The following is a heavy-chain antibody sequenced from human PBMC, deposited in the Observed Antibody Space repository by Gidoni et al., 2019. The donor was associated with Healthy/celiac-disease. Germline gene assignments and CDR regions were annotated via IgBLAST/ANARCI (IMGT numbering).Heavy chain of an antibody. V-gene: IGHV3-11*01. CDR3: ARGPFIDSSSWYLFMDY. J-gene: IGHJ4*02. Sequence: QVQLVESGGGLVKPGGSLRLYCAASGFTFSAYYMSWIRQAPGKGLEWVSYISSSGSTIYYADSVKGRFTISRDNAKNSLYLQMNSLRAEDTAVYYCARGPFIDSSSWYLFMDYWGQGTLVTVSS. CDR1: GFTFSAYY. D-gene: IGHD6-13*01. CDR2: ISSSGSTI.